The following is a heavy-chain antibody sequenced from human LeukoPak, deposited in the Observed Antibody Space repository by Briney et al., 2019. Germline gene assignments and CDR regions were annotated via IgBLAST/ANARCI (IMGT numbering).Heavy chain of an antibody. CDR2: ISGSGGTT. Sequence: GGSLRLSCAASGLTFSNYAMSWVRQAPGKGLEWVLGISGSGGTTYYADSVKGRFTISRDNSKNTVYLQMKSLRAEDTAVYYCAKESRGYSGYDLDYWGQGTLVTVSS. J-gene: IGHJ4*02. D-gene: IGHD5-12*01. V-gene: IGHV3-23*01. CDR3: AKESRGYSGYDLDY. CDR1: GLTFSNYA.